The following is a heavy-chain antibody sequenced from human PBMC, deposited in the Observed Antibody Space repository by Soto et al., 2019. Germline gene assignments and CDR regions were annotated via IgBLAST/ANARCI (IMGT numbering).Heavy chain of an antibody. CDR3: ARDLSGEPLPFDY. J-gene: IGHJ4*02. CDR1: GGTFSSYA. V-gene: IGHV1-69*01. CDR2: IIPIFGTA. Sequence: QVQLVQSGAEVKKPGSSVKVSCKASGGTFSSYAISWVRQAPGQGLEWMGGIIPIFGTANYEQKFQGRVTITADESTSKAYMELSSLRSEDTAVYYCARDLSGEPLPFDYWGQGTLVTVSS. D-gene: IGHD7-27*01.